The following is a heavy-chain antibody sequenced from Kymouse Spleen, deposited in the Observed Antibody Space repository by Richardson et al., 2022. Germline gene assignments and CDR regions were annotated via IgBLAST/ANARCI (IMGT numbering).Heavy chain of an antibody. CDR1: GYTFTSYG. D-gene: IGHD3-10*01. CDR3: ARITMVRGVIPYYYYYGMDV. Sequence: QVQLVQSGAEVKKPGASVKVSCKASGYTFTSYGISWVRQAPGQGLEWMGWISAYNGNTNYAQKLQGRVTMTTDTSTSTAYMELRSLRSDDTAVYYCARITMVRGVIPYYYYYGMDVWGQGTTVTVSS. V-gene: IGHV1-18*01. J-gene: IGHJ6*02. CDR2: ISAYNGNT.